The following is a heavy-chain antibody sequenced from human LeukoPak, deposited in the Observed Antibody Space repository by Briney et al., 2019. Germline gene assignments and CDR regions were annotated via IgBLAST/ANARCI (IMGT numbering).Heavy chain of an antibody. Sequence: GGSLRLSCTASGFTFSRYAMNWVRQAPGKWLEWVSYISTSISTIYYADSVKGRFTSSRDNAKNSLYLQMNSLRAEETAVYYCARDAAWSGYYDAFDIWGQGTMVTVSS. J-gene: IGHJ3*02. D-gene: IGHD3-3*01. V-gene: IGHV3-48*01. CDR3: ARDAAWSGYYDAFDI. CDR1: GFTFSRYA. CDR2: ISTSISTI.